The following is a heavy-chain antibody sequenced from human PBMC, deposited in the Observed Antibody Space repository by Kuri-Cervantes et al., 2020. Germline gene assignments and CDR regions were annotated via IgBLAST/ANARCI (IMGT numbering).Heavy chain of an antibody. Sequence: ESLKISCAVLGGSLSGHIWTWVRQPPGKGLEWIGEVDHAGYTNYYPSLRSRVTISLDTSKKQFSLRLDSVTAADAAVYYCAGATIAAAGPPHIEYFQHWGQGTLVTVSS. J-gene: IGHJ1*01. D-gene: IGHD6-13*01. CDR3: AGATIAAAGPPHIEYFQH. V-gene: IGHV4-34*01. CDR2: VDHAGYT. CDR1: GGSLSGHI.